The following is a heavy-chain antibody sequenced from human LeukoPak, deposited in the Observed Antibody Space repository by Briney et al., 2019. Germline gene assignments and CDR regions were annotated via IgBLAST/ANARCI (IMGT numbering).Heavy chain of an antibody. D-gene: IGHD6-13*01. CDR2: INHSGST. CDR3: ARDPTRQLAFDY. J-gene: IGHJ4*02. V-gene: IGHV4-34*01. Sequence: PSETLSLTCAVYGGSFSGYYWSWIRQPPGKGLEWIGEINHSGSTNYNPSLKSRVTISVDTSKNQFSLKLSSVTAADTAVYYCARDPTRQLAFDYWGQGTLVTVSS. CDR1: GGSFSGYY.